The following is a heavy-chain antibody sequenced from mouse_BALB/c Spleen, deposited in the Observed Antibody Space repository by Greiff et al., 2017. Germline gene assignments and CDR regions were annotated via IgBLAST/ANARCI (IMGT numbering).Heavy chain of an antibody. CDR2: ISNGGGST. D-gene: IGHD1-1*01. CDR3: ARHGGTTVVATDYFDY. V-gene: IGHV5-12-2*01. J-gene: IGHJ2*01. Sequence: EVHLVESGGGLVQPGGSLKLSCAASGFTFSSYTMSWVRQTPEKRLEWVAYISNGGGSTYYPDTVKGRFTISRDNAKNTLYLQMSSLKSEDTAMYYCARHGGTTVVATDYFDYWGQGTTLTVSS. CDR1: GFTFSSYT.